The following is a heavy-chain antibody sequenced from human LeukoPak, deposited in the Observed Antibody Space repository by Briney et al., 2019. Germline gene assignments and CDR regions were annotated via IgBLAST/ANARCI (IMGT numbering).Heavy chain of an antibody. V-gene: IGHV4-34*01. CDR2: INHSGST. J-gene: IGHJ4*02. CDR3: ARFSGYSYGKSDY. D-gene: IGHD5-18*01. CDR1: GGSFSGYY. Sequence: PSETLSLTCAVYGGSFSGYYWSWIRQSPGKGLEWIGEINHSGSTNYNPSLKSRVTISVDTSKNQFSLKLSSVTAADTAVYYCARFSGYSYGKSDYWGQGTLVTVSS.